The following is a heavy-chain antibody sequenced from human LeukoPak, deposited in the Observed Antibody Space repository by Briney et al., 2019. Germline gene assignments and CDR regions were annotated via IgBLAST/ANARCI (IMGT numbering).Heavy chain of an antibody. V-gene: IGHV1-2*02. CDR3: ARDQGEQLVPPFDY. D-gene: IGHD6-6*01. CDR2: INPNSGGT. Sequence: ASVKVSCKASGYTFTGYYMHWVRQAPGHGLEWMGWINPNSGGTNYAQKFQGRVTMTRDTSISTAYMELSRLRFDDTAVYYCARDQGEQLVPPFDYWGQGTLVTVSS. CDR1: GYTFTGYY. J-gene: IGHJ4*02.